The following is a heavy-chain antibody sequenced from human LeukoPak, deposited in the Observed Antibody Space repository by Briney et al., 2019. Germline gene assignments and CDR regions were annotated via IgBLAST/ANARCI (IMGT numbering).Heavy chain of an antibody. CDR3: ARVGARYCSSTSCNGGDAFDI. D-gene: IGHD2-2*01. J-gene: IGHJ3*02. CDR2: IKQDGSEK. CDR1: GFTFSSYW. Sequence: GGSLRLSCAASGFTFSSYWMSWVRQAPGKGLEWVANIKQDGSEKYYVDSVKGRFTISRDNAKNSLILQMNSLRAEDTAVYYCARVGARYCSSTSCNGGDAFDIWGQGTMVTVSS. V-gene: IGHV3-7*04.